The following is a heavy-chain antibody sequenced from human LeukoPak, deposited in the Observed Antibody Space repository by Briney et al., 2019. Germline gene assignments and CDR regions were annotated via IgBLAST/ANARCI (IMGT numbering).Heavy chain of an antibody. Sequence: PSETLSLTCTVSGGSISSGSYYWSWIRQPAGKGLEWIGRIYTSGSTNYNPSLKSRVTISVDTSKNQFSLKLSSVTAADTAVYYCARDVYYDFWSGYPSWFDPWGQGTLVTVSS. D-gene: IGHD3-3*01. J-gene: IGHJ5*02. V-gene: IGHV4-61*02. CDR2: IYTSGST. CDR3: ARDVYYDFWSGYPSWFDP. CDR1: GGSISSGSYY.